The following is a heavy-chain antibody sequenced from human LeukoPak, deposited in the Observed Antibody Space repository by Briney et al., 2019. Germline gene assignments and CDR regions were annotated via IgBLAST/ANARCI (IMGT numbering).Heavy chain of an antibody. CDR2: INHSGST. D-gene: IGHD1-7*01. V-gene: IGHV4-34*01. CDR1: GGSFSGYY. Sequence: SETLSPTCAVYGGSFSGYYWSWIRQPPGKGLEWIGEINHSGSTNYNPSLKSRVTISVDTSKNQFSLKLSSVTAADTAVYYCARGKGDSLELDFDYWGQGTLVTVSS. J-gene: IGHJ4*02. CDR3: ARGKGDSLELDFDY.